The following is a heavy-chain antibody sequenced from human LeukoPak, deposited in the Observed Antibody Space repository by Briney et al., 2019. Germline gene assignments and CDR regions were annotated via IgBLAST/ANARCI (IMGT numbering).Heavy chain of an antibody. CDR2: INPSGGST. CDR3: VSRLWFGESVLFDY. J-gene: IGHJ4*02. V-gene: IGHV1-46*01. CDR1: GYTFTSYY. D-gene: IGHD3-10*01. Sequence: ASVKVSCXASGYTFTSYYMHWVRQALGQGLEWMAIINPSGGSTSYAQKFQGRVTMTRDTSTSTVYMELSSLRSEDTAVYYCVSRLWFGESVLFDYWGQGTLVTVSS.